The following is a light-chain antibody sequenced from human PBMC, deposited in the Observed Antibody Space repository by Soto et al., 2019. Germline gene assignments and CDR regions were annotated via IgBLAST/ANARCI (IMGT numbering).Light chain of an antibody. CDR1: SSNIGSNY. J-gene: IGLJ3*02. Sequence: QSVLTQPPSASGTPGQRFTISCSGSSSNIGSNYIYWYQQLPGTAPKLLIFRDNQRPPGVPDRFSGSKSGSSASLAISGLRSEDEADYYCAAWDDSLRGRLFGGGTKLTVL. CDR3: AAWDDSLRGRL. V-gene: IGLV1-47*01. CDR2: RDN.